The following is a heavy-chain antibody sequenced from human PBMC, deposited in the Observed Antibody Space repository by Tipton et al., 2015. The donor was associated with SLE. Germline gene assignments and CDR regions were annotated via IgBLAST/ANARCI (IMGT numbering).Heavy chain of an antibody. CDR3: ASLRTEYYYGSRADY. J-gene: IGHJ4*02. V-gene: IGHV4-34*01. CDR1: GGSFSGYY. Sequence: TLSLTCAVYGGSFSGYYWSWIRQPPGKGLEWIGEINHSGSTNYNPSLKSRVTISVDTSKNQFSLKLSSVTVADTAVYYCASLRTEYYYGSRADYWGQGTLVTVSS. D-gene: IGHD3-10*01. CDR2: INHSGST.